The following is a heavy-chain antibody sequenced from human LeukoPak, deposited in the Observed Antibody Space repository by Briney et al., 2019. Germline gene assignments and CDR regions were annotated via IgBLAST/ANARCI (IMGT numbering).Heavy chain of an antibody. CDR1: GFTFSSHS. D-gene: IGHD6-13*01. J-gene: IGHJ5*02. Sequence: GGSLRLSCAASGFTFSSHSMNWVRQAPGKGLEWVSSISSSSSYIFYADSVKGRFTISRDNAKNSLYLQMNSLRAEDTAVYYCARESIIPGYSSKIDPWGPGTLVTVSS. CDR2: ISSSSSYI. CDR3: ARESIIPGYSSKIDP. V-gene: IGHV3-21*01.